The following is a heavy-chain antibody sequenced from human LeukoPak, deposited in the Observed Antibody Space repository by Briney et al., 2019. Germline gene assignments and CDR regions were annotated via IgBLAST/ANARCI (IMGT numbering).Heavy chain of an antibody. CDR2: INHSGST. J-gene: IGHJ5*02. V-gene: IGHV4-34*01. CDR3: ARDDSSGWYAIP. CDR1: GGSFSGYY. Sequence: PSETLSLTCAVYGGSFSGYYWSWIRQPPGKGLEWIWEINHSGSTNYNPSLKSRVTISVDTSNNQFSLKLSSVTAADTAVYYCARDDSSGWYAIPWGQGTLVTVSS. D-gene: IGHD6-19*01.